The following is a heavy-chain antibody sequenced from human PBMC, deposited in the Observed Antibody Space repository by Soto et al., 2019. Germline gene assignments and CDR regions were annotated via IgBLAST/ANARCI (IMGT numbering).Heavy chain of an antibody. CDR1: GYTLTELS. D-gene: IGHD2-2*01. CDR3: ARFNRVVPAALHPSYYYYYYCMDV. CDR2: FDPEDGET. Sequence: ASVKVSCKVSGYTLTELSMHWVRQAPGKGLEWMGGFDPEDGETIYAQKFQGRVTMTEDTSTDTAYMELSSLRSEDTAVYYCARFNRVVPAALHPSYYYYYYCMDVWGQGTTVTVS. J-gene: IGHJ6*02. V-gene: IGHV1-24*01.